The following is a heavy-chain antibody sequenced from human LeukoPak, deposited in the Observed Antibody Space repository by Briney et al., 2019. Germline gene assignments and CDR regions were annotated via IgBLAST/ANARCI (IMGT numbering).Heavy chain of an antibody. V-gene: IGHV5-10-1*01. CDR1: GYSFTSYW. CDR3: ASAYQLPPDGYYGMDV. J-gene: IGHJ6*04. Sequence: GQSLKISCKGSGYSFTSYWISWVRQMPVKGLEWMGRNDPSDSYTNYSPSFQGHVTISADKSISTAYLQWSSLKASDTAMYYCASAYQLPPDGYYGMDVWGKGTTVTVSS. CDR2: NDPSDSYT. D-gene: IGHD2-2*01.